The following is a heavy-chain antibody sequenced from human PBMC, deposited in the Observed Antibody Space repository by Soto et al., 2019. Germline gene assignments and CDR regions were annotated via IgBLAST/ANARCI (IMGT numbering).Heavy chain of an antibody. CDR3: ASPRGLDDAFDF. CDR2: VSSSGSYK. V-gene: IGHV3-21*01. D-gene: IGHD3-10*01. J-gene: IGHJ3*01. CDR1: GFTFISQP. Sequence: EVQLVESGGGLVKPGGSMGLSCAVSGFTFISQPLNWFGQPPGKGLEWVSSVSSSGSYKYYPDSVKGRFTISRDNAKNSLYLQMNSLRAEDTAVYFCASPRGLDDAFDFWGQGTMVTVSS.